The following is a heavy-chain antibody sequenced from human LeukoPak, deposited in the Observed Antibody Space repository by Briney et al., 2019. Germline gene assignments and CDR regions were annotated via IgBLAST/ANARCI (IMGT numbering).Heavy chain of an antibody. CDR3: AREDYYGSGSFSNWFDP. Sequence: ASVKVSCKASGYTFTGYYMHWVRQAPGQGLEWMGWINPNSGGTNYAQKFQGRVTMTRDTSISTAYMELSRLRSEDTAIYYCAREDYYGSGSFSNWFDPWGQGTLVTVSS. D-gene: IGHD3-10*01. CDR1: GYTFTGYY. V-gene: IGHV1-2*02. J-gene: IGHJ5*02. CDR2: INPNSGGT.